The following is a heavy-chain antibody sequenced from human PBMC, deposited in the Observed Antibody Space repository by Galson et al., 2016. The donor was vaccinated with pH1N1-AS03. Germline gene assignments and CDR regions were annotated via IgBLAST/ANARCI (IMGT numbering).Heavy chain of an antibody. CDR1: GGSISSTTYS. J-gene: IGHJ4*02. CDR3: ARADGIVHY. Sequence: LSLTCTVSGGSISSTTYSWAWVRQPPGKGLEWIGSISYSGSTYYNPSLKSRVTLSVDTSKNQFSLKLSSVTAADTAVYYCARADGIVHYWGQGTLVTVSS. D-gene: IGHD3-16*02. V-gene: IGHV4-39*01. CDR2: ISYSGST.